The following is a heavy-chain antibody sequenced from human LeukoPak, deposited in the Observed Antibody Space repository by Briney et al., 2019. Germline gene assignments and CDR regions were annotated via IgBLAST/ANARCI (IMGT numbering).Heavy chain of an antibody. V-gene: IGHV7-4-1*02. CDR3: ARSNNDGDYLGVGFDY. CDR2: INTNTGNP. J-gene: IGHJ4*02. Sequence: ASVTVSFKASGYTFSSYAMNWVRQAPGQGLEWMGWINTNTGNPTYAQGFTGRFVFSLDTSVSTAYLQISSLQAEDTAVYYCARSNNDGDYLGVGFDYWGQGTLVTVSS. CDR1: GYTFSSYA. D-gene: IGHD4-17*01.